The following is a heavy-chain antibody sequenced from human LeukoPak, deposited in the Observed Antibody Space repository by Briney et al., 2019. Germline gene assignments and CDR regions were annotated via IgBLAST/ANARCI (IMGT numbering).Heavy chain of an antibody. CDR3: AKSSYYDTSGYYRDYYFDY. CDR2: VSGGGGST. D-gene: IGHD3-22*01. J-gene: IGHJ4*02. CDR1: GFIFSSYA. V-gene: IGHV3-23*01. Sequence: GGSLRLSCAASGFIFSSYAMSWVRQAPGKGLEWVSSVSGGGGSTYYADSVKGRFTISTDNSKSTLFLQMNSLRAEDTAVYYCAKSSYYDTSGYYRDYYFDYWGQGTLVTVSS.